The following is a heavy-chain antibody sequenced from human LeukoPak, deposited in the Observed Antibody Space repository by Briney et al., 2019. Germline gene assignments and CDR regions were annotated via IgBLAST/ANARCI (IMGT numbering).Heavy chain of an antibody. CDR2: ISYDGSNK. V-gene: IGHV3-30*04. J-gene: IGHJ6*03. CDR3: AREGPSLGYYYYMDV. CDR1: GFTFSSYA. D-gene: IGHD3-10*01. Sequence: GGSLRLSCAASGFTFSSYAMHWVRQAPGKGLEWVAVISYDGSNKYYADSVKGRFTISRDNSKNTLYLQMNSLRAEDTAVYCCAREGPSLGYYYYMDVWGKGTTVTVSS.